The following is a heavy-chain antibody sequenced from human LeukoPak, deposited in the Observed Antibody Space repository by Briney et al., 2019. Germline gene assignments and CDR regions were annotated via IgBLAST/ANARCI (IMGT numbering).Heavy chain of an antibody. CDR1: GGSFSGYY. D-gene: IGHD6-13*01. CDR2: IYYSGST. CDR3: ARAAAAAMDDWFDP. Sequence: ASETLSLTCAVYGGSFSGYYWSWIRQPPGKGLEWIGYIYYSGSTYYNPSLKSRVTISVDTSKNQFSLKLSSVTAADTAVYYCARAAAAAMDDWFDPWGQGTLVTVSS. J-gene: IGHJ5*02. V-gene: IGHV4-34*01.